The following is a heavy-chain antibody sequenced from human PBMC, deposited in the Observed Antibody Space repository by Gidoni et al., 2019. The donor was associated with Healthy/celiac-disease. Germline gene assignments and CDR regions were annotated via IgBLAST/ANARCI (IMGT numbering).Heavy chain of an antibody. CDR3: AITYYDILTGYSFDY. CDR1: AYSFTSYW. V-gene: IGHV5-10-1*03. D-gene: IGHD3-9*01. Sequence: EVQLVQSGAEVKKPGESLRISCKGSAYSFTSYWISWVRQMPGKGLEWMGRIDPSDSYTNYSPSFQGHVTISADKSISTAYLQWSSLKASDTAMYYCAITYYDILTGYSFDYWGQGTLVTVSS. J-gene: IGHJ4*02. CDR2: IDPSDSYT.